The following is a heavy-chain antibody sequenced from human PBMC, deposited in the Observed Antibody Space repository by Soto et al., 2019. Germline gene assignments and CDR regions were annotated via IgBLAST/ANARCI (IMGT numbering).Heavy chain of an antibody. Sequence: PSETLSLTCTVPRGSISSWYWSWIRHPPGKGLEWIGYIYYSGSTNYNPSLKSRVTISVDTSKNQCSLKLSSVTATDTAVYYCARERLFCPGGNCHCYFDYWGQGTLVTVSS. CDR3: ARERLFCPGGNCHCYFDY. V-gene: IGHV4-59*12. D-gene: IGHD2-15*01. CDR2: IYYSGST. CDR1: RGSISSWY. J-gene: IGHJ4*03.